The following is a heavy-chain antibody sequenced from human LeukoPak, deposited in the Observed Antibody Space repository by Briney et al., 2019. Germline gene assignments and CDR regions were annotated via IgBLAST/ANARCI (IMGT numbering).Heavy chain of an antibody. V-gene: IGHV1-46*01. J-gene: IGHJ4*02. D-gene: IGHD5-18*01. CDR3: ARDRDTDMVPFHY. Sequence: GASVKVSCKASGYTFTSYYMHWVRQAPGQGREWMGIINPSGVITSYAQKFQGRVTMPQDPSTSTVYMELRSLSYEDPAVYYCARDRDTDMVPFHYWGQGPLVSVSS. CDR1: GYTFTSYY. CDR2: INPSGVIT.